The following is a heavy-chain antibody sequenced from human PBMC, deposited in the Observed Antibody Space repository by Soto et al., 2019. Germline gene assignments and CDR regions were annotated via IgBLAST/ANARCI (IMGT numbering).Heavy chain of an antibody. D-gene: IGHD1-1*01. CDR2: FDPEDGET. V-gene: IGHV1-24*01. J-gene: IGHJ4*02. Sequence: QVQVLQSGAEVKKPGASVKVSCKVSGHTLTELSMHWVRQAPGRGLEWMGGFDPEDGETIFAQKFQGRVTMTEDTSTDSTYIELTSLRSEDTAVYYCAAGGTRWLPSPFDYWGQGTLVTISS. CDR1: GHTLTELS. CDR3: AAGGTRWLPSPFDY.